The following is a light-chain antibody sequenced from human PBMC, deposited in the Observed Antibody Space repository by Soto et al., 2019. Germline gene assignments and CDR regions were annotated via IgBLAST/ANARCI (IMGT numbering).Light chain of an antibody. CDR3: QQLNSYPLT. CDR1: QGISTY. CDR2: DAS. Sequence: DIPLTQSPPFLSASVGDRVTITCRASQGISTYLAWYQQKPGKAPKLLMYDASTLQSGVPLRFSGSASGTEFTLTISSLQPEDFATYYCQQLNSYPLTFGPGTKVDIK. J-gene: IGKJ3*01. V-gene: IGKV1-9*01.